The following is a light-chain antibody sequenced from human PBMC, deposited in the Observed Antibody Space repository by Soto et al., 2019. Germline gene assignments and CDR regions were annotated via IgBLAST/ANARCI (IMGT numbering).Light chain of an antibody. CDR2: GVS. V-gene: IGKV3-15*01. J-gene: IGKJ1*01. CDR1: QSVGSN. CDR3: QQYNNWPRT. Sequence: EIVMTQSPATLSVSPGERATLSCRASQSVGSNLAWYQQKPGQAPRLLIYGVSTRATGITARFSGSGSGTEFTLTISSLQSEDFAVYYCQQYNNWPRTFGQGTKV.